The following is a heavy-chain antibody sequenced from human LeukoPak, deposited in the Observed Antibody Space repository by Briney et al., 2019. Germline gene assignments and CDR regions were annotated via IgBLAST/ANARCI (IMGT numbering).Heavy chain of an antibody. V-gene: IGHV3-9*01. CDR2: ISWNSGNI. Sequence: GGSLRLSCAASGFTFDDYAMHWVRQAPGKGLEWVSGISWNSGNIGYADSVKGRFTISRDNAKNSLFLQVNSLRAEDTALYYCAKDYCSSTTCYYNYWGQGTLVTVSS. CDR3: AKDYCSSTTCYYNY. D-gene: IGHD2-2*01. CDR1: GFTFDDYA. J-gene: IGHJ4*02.